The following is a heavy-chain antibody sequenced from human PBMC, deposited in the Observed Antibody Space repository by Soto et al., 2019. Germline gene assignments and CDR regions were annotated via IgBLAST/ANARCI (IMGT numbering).Heavy chain of an antibody. J-gene: IGHJ6*03. CDR2: INHSGST. CDR1: GGSFSGYY. CDR3: ARVLSIFGVVIVPRAKYYYYMDV. D-gene: IGHD3-3*01. Sequence: KPSETLSLTCAVYGGSFSGYYWSWIRQPPGKGLEWIGEINHSGSTNYNPSLKSRVTTSVDTSKNQFSLKLSSVTAADTAVYYCARVLSIFGVVIVPRAKYYYYMDVWGKGTTVTVSS. V-gene: IGHV4-34*01.